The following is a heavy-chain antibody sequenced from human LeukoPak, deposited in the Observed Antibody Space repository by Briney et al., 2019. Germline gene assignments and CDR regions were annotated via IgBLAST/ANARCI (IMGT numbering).Heavy chain of an antibody. Sequence: ASVKVSCKASGYTFTSYGISWVRQAPGQGLEWMGWISAYNGNTNYAQKLQGRVTMTTGTSTSTAYMELRNLRSDDTAVYYCARDLDGYKSLGYWGQGTLVTVSS. CDR3: ARDLDGYKSLGY. V-gene: IGHV1-18*01. D-gene: IGHD5-24*01. J-gene: IGHJ4*02. CDR1: GYTFTSYG. CDR2: ISAYNGNT.